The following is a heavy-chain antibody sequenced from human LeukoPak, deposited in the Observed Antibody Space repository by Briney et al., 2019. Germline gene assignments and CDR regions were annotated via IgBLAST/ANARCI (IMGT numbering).Heavy chain of an antibody. CDR2: IWYDGSNK. Sequence: GSLRLSCAASGFTFSSYGMHWVRQAPGKGLEWVAVIWYDGSNKYYADSVKGRFTISRDNSKNTLYLQMNSLRAEDTAVYYCARESPCSSISCPQYFQHWGQGTLVAVSS. CDR1: GFTFSSYG. V-gene: IGHV3-33*08. J-gene: IGHJ1*01. CDR3: ARESPCSSISCPQYFQH. D-gene: IGHD2-2*01.